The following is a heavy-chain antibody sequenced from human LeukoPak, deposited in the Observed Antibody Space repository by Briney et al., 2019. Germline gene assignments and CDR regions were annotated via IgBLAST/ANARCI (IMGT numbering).Heavy chain of an antibody. Sequence: GGSLRLSCAASGFTLSSYAMSWVRQGPGKGVEWVSAISVSGNTYHVDSVKGGFTISRSSSKNKLFLQMTNLRAEDAAVCYFAKAPVTTCSGAYCFPFDHRGQGNLVNVPS. CDR2: ISVSGNT. D-gene: IGHD2-15*01. V-gene: IGHV3-23*01. CDR1: GFTLSSYA. J-gene: IGHJ4*02. CDR3: AKAPVTTCSGAYCFPFDH.